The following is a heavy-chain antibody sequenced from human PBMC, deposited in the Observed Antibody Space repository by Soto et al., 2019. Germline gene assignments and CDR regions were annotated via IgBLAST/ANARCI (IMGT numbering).Heavy chain of an antibody. J-gene: IGHJ5*02. CDR1: GYTFTSYA. V-gene: IGHV1-3*01. D-gene: IGHD3-3*01. CDR3: ARGRITIFGVTRDWFDP. CDR2: INAGNGNT. Sequence: QVQLVQSGAEVKKPGASVKVSCKASGYTFTSYAMHWVRQAPGQRLEWMGWINAGNGNTKYSQKFQGRVTITRDTPASTAYMELSSLRSEDTAVYYCARGRITIFGVTRDWFDPWGQGTLVTVSP.